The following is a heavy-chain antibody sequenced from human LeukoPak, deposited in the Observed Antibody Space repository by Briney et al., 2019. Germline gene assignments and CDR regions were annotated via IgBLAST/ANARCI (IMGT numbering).Heavy chain of an antibody. V-gene: IGHV3-23*01. D-gene: IGHD2-2*01. CDR2: ISGSGGST. CDR1: GFTFSNYW. Sequence: GGSLRLSCAASGFTFSNYWMSWVRQAPGKGLEWVSAISGSGGSTYYADSVKGRFTISRDNSKNTLYLQMNSLRAEDTAVYYCAKSYGLREIPIVVVPAAPFDYWGQGTLVTVSS. J-gene: IGHJ4*02. CDR3: AKSYGLREIPIVVVPAAPFDY.